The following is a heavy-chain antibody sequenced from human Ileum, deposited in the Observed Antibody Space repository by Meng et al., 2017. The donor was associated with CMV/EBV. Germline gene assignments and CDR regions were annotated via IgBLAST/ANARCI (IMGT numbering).Heavy chain of an antibody. CDR2: ISAYNGDI. CDR3: ARDHASSSQLLDY. J-gene: IGHJ4*02. V-gene: IGHV1-18*04. D-gene: IGHD6-6*01. CDR1: CYTFSSYS. Sequence: VHLCQAGGEVNISGDQVKVSCKAACYTFSSYSFSWVRQAPGQGLEWMGWISAYNGDIKYAQKFRDRVTMTTDTSTSTAYMDLRGLRSDDTAVYYCARDHASSSQLLDYWGQGTLVTVSS.